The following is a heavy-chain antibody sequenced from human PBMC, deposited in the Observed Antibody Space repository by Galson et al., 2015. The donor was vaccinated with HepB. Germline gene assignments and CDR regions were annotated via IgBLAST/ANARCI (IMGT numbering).Heavy chain of an antibody. V-gene: IGHV3-30-3*01. Sequence: SLRLSCAASGFTFSSYAMHWVRQAPGKGLEWVAVISYDGSNKYYADSVKGRFTISRDNSKNTLYLQMNSLRAEDTAVYYCARDPRMYYDFWSGYYKGDDAFDIWGQGTMVTVSS. D-gene: IGHD3-3*01. J-gene: IGHJ3*02. CDR1: GFTFSSYA. CDR3: ARDPRMYYDFWSGYYKGDDAFDI. CDR2: ISYDGSNK.